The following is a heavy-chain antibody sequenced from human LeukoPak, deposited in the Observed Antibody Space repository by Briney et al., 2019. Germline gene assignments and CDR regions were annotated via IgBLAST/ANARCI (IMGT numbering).Heavy chain of an antibody. J-gene: IGHJ1*01. CDR1: GGSISSYY. Sequence: PSETLSLTYTVSGGSISSYYWSWIRQPPGKGLEWIGYIYYSGSTNYNPSLKSRVTISVDTSKNQFSLKLSSVTAADTAVYYCAREGYCSGGSCYGYFQHWGQGTLVTVSS. CDR2: IYYSGST. V-gene: IGHV4-59*01. D-gene: IGHD2-15*01. CDR3: AREGYCSGGSCYGYFQH.